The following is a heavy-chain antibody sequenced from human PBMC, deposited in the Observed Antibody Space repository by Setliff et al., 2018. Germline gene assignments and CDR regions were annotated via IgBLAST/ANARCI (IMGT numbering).Heavy chain of an antibody. D-gene: IGHD4-4*01. Sequence: GASVKVSCKASGYTFSNFGFSWVRQAPGQGLEWMGWISAYNGNTNYAQKFQGRLTITTVGSTSTAYMELSSLRSEDTAVYYCARADYIRYFYMDAWGKGTTVTVSS. CDR1: GYTFSNFG. CDR2: ISAYNGNT. J-gene: IGHJ6*03. CDR3: ARADYIRYFYMDA. V-gene: IGHV1-18*01.